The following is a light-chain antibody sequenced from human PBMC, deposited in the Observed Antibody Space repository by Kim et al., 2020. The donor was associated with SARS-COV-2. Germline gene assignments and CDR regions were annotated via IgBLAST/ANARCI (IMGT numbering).Light chain of an antibody. CDR3: QQRSNWPPWT. CDR1: QSVSSY. V-gene: IGKV3-11*01. J-gene: IGKJ1*01. CDR2: DAS. Sequence: EIVLTQSPATLSLSPGERATLSCRASQSVSSYLAWYQQKPGQAPRILIYDASNRATGIPARFSGSRSGTDFTLTISSLEPEDFAVYYCQQRSNWPPWTFGQGTKVDIK.